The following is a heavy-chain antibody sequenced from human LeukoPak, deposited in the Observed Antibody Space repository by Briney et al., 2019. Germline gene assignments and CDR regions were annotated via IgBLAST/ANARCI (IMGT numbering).Heavy chain of an antibody. CDR2: ISAYNGNT. CDR1: GYTFTSYG. D-gene: IGHD6-13*01. J-gene: IGHJ4*02. CDR3: ARASVRQPDY. Sequence: GASVKLSCNASGYTFTSYGIRWVRHAPGQGLEWMGWISAYNGNTNYAQKLQGRVTMTTDTSTSTAYMELRSLRSDDTAVYYCARASVRQPDYWGQGTLVTVSS. V-gene: IGHV1-18*01.